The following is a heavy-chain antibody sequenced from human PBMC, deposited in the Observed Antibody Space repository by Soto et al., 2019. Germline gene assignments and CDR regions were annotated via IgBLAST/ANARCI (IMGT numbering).Heavy chain of an antibody. CDR3: AESLYGTIYGMDV. D-gene: IGHD2-2*01. CDR1: GFTFSSYG. V-gene: IGHV3-33*01. Sequence: PGGSVRLSCAASGFTFSSYGMHWVRQAPGKGLEWVAVIWYDGSNKYYADSVKGRFTISRDNSKNTLYLQMNSLRAEDTAVYYCAESLYGTIYGMDVWGQGTTVTVSS. CDR2: IWYDGSNK. J-gene: IGHJ6*02.